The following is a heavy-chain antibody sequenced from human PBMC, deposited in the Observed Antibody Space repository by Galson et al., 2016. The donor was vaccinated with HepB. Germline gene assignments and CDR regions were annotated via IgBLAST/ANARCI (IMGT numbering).Heavy chain of an antibody. CDR1: GFTFTAYA. Sequence: SLRLSCAASGFTFTAYALHWVRQAPGKGLEWVAFISYDGSNKYYADSVKGRFTISRDTSKNTLYLQMNSLRAEDTALYYCARTAHYYYYYMDVWGKGTTVTVSS. CDR2: ISYDGSNK. CDR3: ARTAHYYYYYMDV. J-gene: IGHJ6*03. V-gene: IGHV3-30-3*01.